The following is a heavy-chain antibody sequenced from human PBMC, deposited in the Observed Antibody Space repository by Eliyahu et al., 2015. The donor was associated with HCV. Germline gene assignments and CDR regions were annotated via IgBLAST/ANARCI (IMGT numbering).Heavy chain of an antibody. CDR1: GFXFSSYA. CDR3: ARDAIVVVPPANLEAFDI. V-gene: IGHV3-23*01. Sequence: EVQLLESGGGLVQPGGSLRLSCSASGFXFSSYAMSWVRQAPGXGLGGVSGXSASVGNTXYAASVRGRFTISRDSSKNTLYLQMNSLRAEDTAVYYCARDAIVVVPPANLEAFDIWGQGTMVTVSS. J-gene: IGHJ3*02. D-gene: IGHD2-2*01. CDR2: XSASVGNT.